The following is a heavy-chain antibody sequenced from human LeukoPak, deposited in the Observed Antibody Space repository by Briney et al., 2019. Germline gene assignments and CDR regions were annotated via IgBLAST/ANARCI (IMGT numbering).Heavy chain of an antibody. V-gene: IGHV1-58*02. J-gene: IGHJ4*02. Sequence: ASVKVSCKASGFTFTSSAMQWVRQARGQRLEWIGWIVVGSGNTNYAQKFQERVTITRDMSTSTAYMELSSLRSEDTAVYYCAASPYYYDSSGDPGGYWGQGTLVTVSS. D-gene: IGHD3-22*01. CDR1: GFTFTSSA. CDR3: AASPYYYDSSGDPGGY. CDR2: IVVGSGNT.